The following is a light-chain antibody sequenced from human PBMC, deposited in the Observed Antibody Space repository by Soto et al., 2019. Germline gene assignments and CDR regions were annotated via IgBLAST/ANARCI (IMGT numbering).Light chain of an antibody. J-gene: IGKJ3*01. V-gene: IGKV2-28*01. CDR1: QSLLHSNGYNY. Sequence: DIVMTQSPLSLPVTPGEPASISCRSSQSLLHSNGYNYLDWYLQKPGQSPQLLIYLGSNRASGVPDRFSGSGSGTDFTLKISRVEAEDVGVYYCMQALQPSFGFGPGTKVDIK. CDR3: MQALQPSFG. CDR2: LGS.